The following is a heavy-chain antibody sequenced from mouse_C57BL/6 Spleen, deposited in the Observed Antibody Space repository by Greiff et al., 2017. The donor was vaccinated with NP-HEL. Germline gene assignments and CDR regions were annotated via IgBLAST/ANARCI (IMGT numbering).Heavy chain of an antibody. J-gene: IGHJ2*01. Sequence: VQLQQSGPELVKPGASVKMSCKASGYTFTDYNMHWVKQSHGKSLEWIGYINPNNGGTSYNQKFKGKATLTVNKYSSTAYMELRSLTSDDSAVYYCAPYSNYFYFDYWGQGTTLTVSS. CDR2: INPNNGGT. CDR3: APYSNYFYFDY. CDR1: GYTFTDYN. V-gene: IGHV1-22*01. D-gene: IGHD2-5*01.